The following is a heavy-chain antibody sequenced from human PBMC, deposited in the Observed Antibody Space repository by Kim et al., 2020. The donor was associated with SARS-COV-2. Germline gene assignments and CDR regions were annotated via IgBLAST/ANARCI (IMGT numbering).Heavy chain of an antibody. CDR2: INHSGST. Sequence: SETLSLTCAVYGGSFSGYYWSWIRQPPGKGLEWIGEINHSGSTNYNPSFKSRVTISVDTSKNQFSLKLSSVTAADTAVYYCARGGYYYDSSGYSDYWGQGTLVTVSS. D-gene: IGHD3-22*01. CDR1: GGSFSGYY. CDR3: ARGGYYYDSSGYSDY. V-gene: IGHV4-34*01. J-gene: IGHJ4*02.